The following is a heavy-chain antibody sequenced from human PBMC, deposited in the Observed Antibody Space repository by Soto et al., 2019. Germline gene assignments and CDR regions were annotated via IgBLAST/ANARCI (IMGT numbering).Heavy chain of an antibody. CDR3: ARMATSGTLNWFDP. J-gene: IGHJ5*02. CDR2: MNPNSGNT. Sequence: GASVKVSCKASGYTFGINDISWVRQATGQGLEWMGWMNPNSGNTGYAQKFQGRVSMTRNTSITTAYLELSSLRSDDTAIYYCARMATSGTLNWFDPWGQGTLVTVSS. CDR1: GYTFGIND. V-gene: IGHV1-8*01.